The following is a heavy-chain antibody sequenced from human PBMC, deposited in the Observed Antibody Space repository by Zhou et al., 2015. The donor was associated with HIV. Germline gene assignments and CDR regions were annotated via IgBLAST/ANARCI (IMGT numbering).Heavy chain of an antibody. Sequence: QVQLVQSGVEVKQPGASVKVSCKASGDSFTSYSITWVRQAPGLRLEWMGWISTYNGNTHYAQKLQGRVTMTTDTSTSTAYMELSSLRSEDTAVYYCASRDGYNLEGVFRYWGQGTLVTVSS. CDR1: GDSFTSYS. CDR3: ASRDGYNLEGVFRY. V-gene: IGHV1-18*01. J-gene: IGHJ4*02. D-gene: IGHD5-24*01. CDR2: ISTYNGNT.